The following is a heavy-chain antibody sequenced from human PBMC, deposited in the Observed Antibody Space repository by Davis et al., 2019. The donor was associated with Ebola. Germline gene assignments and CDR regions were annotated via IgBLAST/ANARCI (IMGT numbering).Heavy chain of an antibody. D-gene: IGHD5-18*01. CDR2: IYYSGST. V-gene: IGHV4-59*01. Sequence: PSETLSLTCTVSGGSISSYYWRWIRQPPGKGLEWIGYIYYSGSTNYNPSLMSRVTISVDTSKNQFSLKLSSVTAADTAVYYCARDRRGKDTAMVTRYFDLWGRGTLVTVSS. CDR1: GGSISSYY. J-gene: IGHJ2*01. CDR3: ARDRRGKDTAMVTRYFDL.